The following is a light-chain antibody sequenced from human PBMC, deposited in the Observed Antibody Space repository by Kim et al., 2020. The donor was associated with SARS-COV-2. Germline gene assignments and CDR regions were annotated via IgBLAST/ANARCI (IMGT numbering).Light chain of an antibody. Sequence: GQSITISCTGTSSDVGAYKYVSWYQQHPGKAPELMIFDVSERPSGISNRFSGYKSGNTASLTISGLQAEDEADYYCSSYARSSSYVFGTGTKVTVL. CDR3: SSYARSSSYV. V-gene: IGLV2-14*04. J-gene: IGLJ1*01. CDR1: SSDVGAYKY. CDR2: DVS.